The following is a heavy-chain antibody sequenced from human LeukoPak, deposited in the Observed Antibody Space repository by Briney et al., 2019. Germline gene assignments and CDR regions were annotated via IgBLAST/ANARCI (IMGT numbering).Heavy chain of an antibody. CDR2: IYYSGRT. CDR1: GGSISSYY. Sequence: SGTLSLTCTVSGGSISSYYWSWIRQHPGKGLECVGYIYYSGRTKYNPPLKSRVTISVDTSKTQFSLKLSSVTAAYTAVYYCARGGTTVTPGLLWFDPWGQGTLVTVSS. V-gene: IGHV4-59*01. J-gene: IGHJ5*02. CDR3: ARGGTTVTPGLLWFDP. D-gene: IGHD4-17*01.